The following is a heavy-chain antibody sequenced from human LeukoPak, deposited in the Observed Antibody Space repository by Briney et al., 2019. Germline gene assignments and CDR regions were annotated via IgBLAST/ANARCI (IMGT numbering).Heavy chain of an antibody. V-gene: IGHV3-23*01. D-gene: IGHD1-26*01. CDR2: IGGGGEST. Sequence: PGGSLRLSCAASGLTFSSYAMSWVRQAPGKGLEWVSTIGGGGESTYYADSVKGRFTISRDNSKNTVYLQMNSLRAEDTAVYYCAKVLSGSQDYWGQGTLVTVFS. J-gene: IGHJ4*02. CDR1: GLTFSSYA. CDR3: AKVLSGSQDY.